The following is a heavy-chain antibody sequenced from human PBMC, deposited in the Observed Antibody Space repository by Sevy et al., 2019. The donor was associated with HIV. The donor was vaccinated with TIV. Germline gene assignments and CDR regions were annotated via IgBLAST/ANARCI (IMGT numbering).Heavy chain of an antibody. CDR2: ISGSGGST. Sequence: GGSLRLSCAASGFTFSSYAMSWVRQAPGKGLEWVSAISGSGGSTYYANSVKGRFTISRDNSKNTLYLQMNSLRAEDTAVYYWAKVSGDGELLLVYFDYWGQGTLVTVSS. J-gene: IGHJ4*02. CDR1: GFTFSSYA. V-gene: IGHV3-23*01. CDR3: AKVSGDGELLLVYFDY. D-gene: IGHD3-10*01.